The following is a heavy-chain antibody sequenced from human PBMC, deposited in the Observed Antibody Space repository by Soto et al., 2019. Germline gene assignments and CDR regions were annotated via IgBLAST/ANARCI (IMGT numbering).Heavy chain of an antibody. V-gene: IGHV2-5*01. CDR3: AHKNVYSYGSYYFDY. Sequence: QITLKESGPTLVKPTQTLTLTCTFSGFSLTTTTVGVGWVRQPPGKALEWLALIYSNDDKRYSPSLKNRLTITKDTSKTQVVLTMTDVDPVDTATYYCAHKNVYSYGSYYFDYWGQGTLVTVSS. CDR1: GFSLTTTTVG. CDR2: IYSNDDK. D-gene: IGHD3-10*01. J-gene: IGHJ4*02.